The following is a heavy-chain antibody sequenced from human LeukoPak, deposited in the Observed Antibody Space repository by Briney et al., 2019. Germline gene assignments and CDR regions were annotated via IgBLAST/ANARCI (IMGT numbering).Heavy chain of an antibody. Sequence: SVKVSCKASGYTFTGYYMHWVRQAPGQGLEWIGWINPNSGGTNYAQKFQGRVTMTRDTSISTAYMELSRLRSDDTAVYYCARDRVTDWNPSNWFDPWGQGTLVTVSS. D-gene: IGHD1-1*01. CDR2: INPNSGGT. CDR1: GYTFTGYY. J-gene: IGHJ5*02. CDR3: ARDRVTDWNPSNWFDP. V-gene: IGHV1-2*02.